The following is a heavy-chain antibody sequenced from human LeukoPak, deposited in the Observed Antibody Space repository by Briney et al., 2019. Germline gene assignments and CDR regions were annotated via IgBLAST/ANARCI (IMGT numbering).Heavy chain of an antibody. CDR1: GFTFSSNA. CDR2: ISGSGGDT. CDR3: AKVAYSSGWYGDYFQH. Sequence: GGSLRLSCAVSGFTFSSNAMSWVRQAPGKGLEGVSVISGSGGDTFYADSVKGRFTISRDNSKNTLYLQMNSLRAEDTAVYYCAKVAYSSGWYGDYFQHWGQGTLVTVSS. J-gene: IGHJ1*01. D-gene: IGHD6-19*01. V-gene: IGHV3-23*01.